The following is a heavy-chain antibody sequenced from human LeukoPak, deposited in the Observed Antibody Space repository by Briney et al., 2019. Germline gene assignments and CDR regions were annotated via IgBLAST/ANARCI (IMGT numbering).Heavy chain of an antibody. V-gene: IGHV1-8*03. Sequence: ASVRVSCKASGYTFTIYGISWVRQAPGQGLEWMGWMNPNRGNTGYTQKFQGRVTITRNTSISTAYMELSSLRSGDTAVYYCATRAPYRIGGDFWSGYYVPVRYNWFDPWGQGTLVTVSS. J-gene: IGHJ5*02. CDR3: ATRAPYRIGGDFWSGYYVPVRYNWFDP. D-gene: IGHD3-3*01. CDR1: GYTFTIYG. CDR2: MNPNRGNT.